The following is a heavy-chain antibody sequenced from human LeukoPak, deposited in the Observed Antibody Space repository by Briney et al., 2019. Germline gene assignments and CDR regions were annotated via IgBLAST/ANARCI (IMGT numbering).Heavy chain of an antibody. Sequence: GGSLRLSCAASGFTFSSYSMNWVRQAPGKGLEWVSSISSSSSYIYYADSVKGRFTISRDNAKNSLYLQMDSLRAEDTAVYYCARKYCSSTSCEGYYFDYWGQGTLVTVSS. J-gene: IGHJ4*02. CDR3: ARKYCSSTSCEGYYFDY. CDR2: ISSSSSYI. V-gene: IGHV3-21*01. D-gene: IGHD2-2*01. CDR1: GFTFSSYS.